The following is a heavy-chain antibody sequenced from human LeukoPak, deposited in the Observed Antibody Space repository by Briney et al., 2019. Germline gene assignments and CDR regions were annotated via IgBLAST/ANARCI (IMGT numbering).Heavy chain of an antibody. D-gene: IGHD4/OR15-4a*01. Sequence: GGSLRLSCAASGFTFSSYWMSWVRQAPGKGLEWVANIKQDGNEKYYVDSVKGRFTVSRDNAKNSVYLQMNSLRAEDTAVYYCARDRVAYSAKSGWNFDLWGRGTPVTVSS. V-gene: IGHV3-7*01. CDR2: IKQDGNEK. CDR3: ARDRVAYSAKSGWNFDL. J-gene: IGHJ2*01. CDR1: GFTFSSYW.